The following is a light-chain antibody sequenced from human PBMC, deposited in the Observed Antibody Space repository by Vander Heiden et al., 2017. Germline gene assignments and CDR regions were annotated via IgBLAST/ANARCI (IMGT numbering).Light chain of an antibody. J-gene: IGKJ5*01. CDR1: QSISSN. V-gene: IGKV3-15*01. CDR3: QQDNNWPPGVT. CDR2: GAS. Sequence: EIVMTQSPATLSVSPGERATLSCRVSQSISSNLAWYQQKPGQAPRLLIYGASTRATGIPARFSGSGSGTEFTLTISSLQSEDFAVYYCQQDNNWPPGVTLGQGTRLEIK.